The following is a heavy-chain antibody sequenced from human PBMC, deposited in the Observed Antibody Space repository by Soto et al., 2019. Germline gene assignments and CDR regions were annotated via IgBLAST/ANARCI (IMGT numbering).Heavy chain of an antibody. J-gene: IGHJ4*02. CDR2: ISYDGSNK. CDR1: GFTFSGYG. V-gene: IGHV3-30*18. Sequence: QVQLVESGGGVVQPGRSLRLSCAASGFTFSGYGMYWVRQAPGKGLEWVAVISYDGSNKNYADSVKGRFTISRDNSKNTLYLQMNSLRAEDTAVYYCAKSGEIYNYGTYFDYWGQGTLVTVSS. CDR3: AKSGEIYNYGTYFDY. D-gene: IGHD5-18*01.